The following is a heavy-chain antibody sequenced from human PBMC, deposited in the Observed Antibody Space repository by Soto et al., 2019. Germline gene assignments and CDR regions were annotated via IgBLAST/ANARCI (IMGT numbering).Heavy chain of an antibody. CDR3: ARGPGTGMDV. D-gene: IGHD1-1*01. V-gene: IGHV1-3*05. Sequence: QVQLVQSGAEEKKPGASVKVSCKASGYTFTRYAMHWVRQAPGQRIEWMGWINAGDGNTKYSQKFQGRVTITRDTSASTAYMELSSLRSEDTAVYYCARGPGTGMDVWGQGTTVTVSS. CDR1: GYTFTRYA. J-gene: IGHJ6*02. CDR2: INAGDGNT.